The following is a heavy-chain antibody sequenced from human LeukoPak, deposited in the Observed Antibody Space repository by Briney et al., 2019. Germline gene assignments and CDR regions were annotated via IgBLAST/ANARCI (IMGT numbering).Heavy chain of an antibody. V-gene: IGHV3-30*18. J-gene: IGHJ3*02. CDR2: ISYDGSNK. Sequence: GGSLRLSCAASGFTFSSYSMNWVRQAPGKGLEWVAVISYDGSNKYYADSVKGRFTISRDNSKNTLYLQMNSLRAEDTALYYCAKDGSGYSYGWDAFDIWGQGTMVTVSS. CDR3: AKDGSGYSYGWDAFDI. CDR1: GFTFSSYS. D-gene: IGHD5-18*01.